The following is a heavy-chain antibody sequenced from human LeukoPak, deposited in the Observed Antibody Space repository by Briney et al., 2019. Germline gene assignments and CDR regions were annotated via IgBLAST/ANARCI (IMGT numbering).Heavy chain of an antibody. Sequence: PGGSLRLSCAASGFTFSSYIMNWVRQAPGKGLEWVSAITGSGDSTNYADSVRGRFTISRDNSKNTPYLQMHSLRAEDTAVYYCAKDGVNWGSYFDSWGQGTLVTVSS. CDR1: GFTFSSYI. D-gene: IGHD7-27*01. CDR2: ITGSGDST. V-gene: IGHV3-23*01. CDR3: AKDGVNWGSYFDS. J-gene: IGHJ4*02.